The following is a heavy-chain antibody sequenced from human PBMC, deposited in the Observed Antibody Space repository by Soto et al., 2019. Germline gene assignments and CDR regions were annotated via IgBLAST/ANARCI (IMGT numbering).Heavy chain of an antibody. Sequence: PGESLKISCKGSGYSFTSYWIGWVRQMPGKGLEWMGIIYPGDSDTRYSPSFQGQVTISADKSISTAYLQWSSLKASDTAMYYCAITYYYDSSGYPTGAFDIWGQGTMVTVSS. V-gene: IGHV5-51*01. J-gene: IGHJ3*02. CDR3: AITYYYDSSGYPTGAFDI. D-gene: IGHD3-22*01. CDR2: IYPGDSDT. CDR1: GYSFTSYW.